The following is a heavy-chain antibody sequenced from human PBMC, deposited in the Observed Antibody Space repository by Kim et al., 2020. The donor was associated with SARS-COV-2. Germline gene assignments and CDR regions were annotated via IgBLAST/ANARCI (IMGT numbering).Heavy chain of an antibody. D-gene: IGHD2-2*01. CDR3: ARDAVDCSSTSCYSGWTYYYYGMDV. Sequence: GGSLRLSCAASGFTFSSYGMHWVRQAPGKGLEWVAVISYDGSNKYYAESVKGRFTISRDNSKNTLYLQMNSLRAEDTAVYYCARDAVDCSSTSCYSGWTYYYYGMDVWGQGTTVTVSS. V-gene: IGHV3-33*05. CDR2: ISYDGSNK. CDR1: GFTFSSYG. J-gene: IGHJ6*02.